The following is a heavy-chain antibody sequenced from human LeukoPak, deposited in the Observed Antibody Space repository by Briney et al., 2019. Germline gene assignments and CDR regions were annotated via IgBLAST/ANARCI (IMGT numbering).Heavy chain of an antibody. CDR1: GFTFSNTG. J-gene: IGHJ6*03. Sequence: GGSLRLSCAASGFTFSNTGMNWVRQAPGKGLEWVSSISGGSIYIYYADSVKGRFTISRDNGKNSLYLQMNSLRAEDTAVYYCASDKTAQLDNYYYYMDVWGKGTTVTISS. CDR3: ASDKTAQLDNYYYYMDV. CDR2: ISGGSIYI. D-gene: IGHD6-13*01. V-gene: IGHV3-21*06.